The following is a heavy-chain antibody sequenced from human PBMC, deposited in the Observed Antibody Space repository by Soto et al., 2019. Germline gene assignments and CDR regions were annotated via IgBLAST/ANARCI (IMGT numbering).Heavy chain of an antibody. J-gene: IGHJ6*02. CDR3: ARGTKQLVRIVYYGMDV. V-gene: IGHV3-33*01. CDR2: IWYDGGSK. CDR1: GFTFSSYG. D-gene: IGHD6-6*01. Sequence: GGSLRLSCAASGFTFSSYGMHWVRQAPGKGLEWVAIIWYDGGSKYYGDSVTGRFTVSRDNSKNTLYLQMNSLRAEDTAVYYCARGTKQLVRIVYYGMDVWGQGTTVTVSS.